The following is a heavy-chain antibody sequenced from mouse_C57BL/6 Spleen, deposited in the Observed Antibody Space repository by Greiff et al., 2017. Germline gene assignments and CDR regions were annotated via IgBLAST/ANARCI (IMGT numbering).Heavy chain of an antibody. V-gene: IGHV5-6*02. Sequence: DVMLVESGGDLVKPGGSLKLSCAASGFTFSSYGMSWVRQTPDKRLEWVATISSGGSYTYYPDSVKGRFTISRDNAKNTLYLQMSSLKSEDTAMYYCARREDSYYFDYWGQGTTLTVSS. J-gene: IGHJ2*01. CDR3: ARREDSYYFDY. CDR2: ISSGGSYT. CDR1: GFTFSSYG.